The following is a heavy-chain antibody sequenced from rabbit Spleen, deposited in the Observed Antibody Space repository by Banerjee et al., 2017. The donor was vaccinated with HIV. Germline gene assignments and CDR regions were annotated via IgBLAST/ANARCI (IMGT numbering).Heavy chain of an antibody. CDR3: ARGSAAMTMVITGFYFNL. V-gene: IGHV1S40*01. CDR2: IYGGSSGST. J-gene: IGHJ4*01. D-gene: IGHD2-1*01. Sequence: QSLEESGGDLVKPGASLTLTCTASGFSFSAGYYMCWVRQAPGKGLEWIACIYGGSSGSTYYASWAKGRFTISKTSSTTVTLQMTSLTVADTATYFCARGSAAMTMVITGFYFNLWGPGTLVTVS. CDR1: GFSFSAGYY.